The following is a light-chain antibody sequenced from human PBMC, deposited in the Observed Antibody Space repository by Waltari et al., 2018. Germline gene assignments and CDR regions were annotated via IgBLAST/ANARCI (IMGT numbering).Light chain of an antibody. V-gene: IGKV3D-15*01. J-gene: IGKJ4*01. CDR2: GAS. CDR1: QSIHAY. CDR3: QQYNDWTPLT. Sequence: EVVLTQSPATLSVSPGETVTLSCRASQSIHAYLAWYQHRPGQAPRLLIYGASTRAPGIPGRFRGGGSGTEFTLTIRSLEAEDSAVYYCQQYNDWTPLTFGGGTKVEVK.